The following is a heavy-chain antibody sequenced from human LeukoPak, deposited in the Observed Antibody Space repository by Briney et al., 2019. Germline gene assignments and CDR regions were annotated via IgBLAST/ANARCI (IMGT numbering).Heavy chain of an antibody. CDR2: MKEDGSEK. Sequence: AGGSLRLSCAASGFTFSRYWMNWVRQAPGRGLEWVATMKEDGSEKDYVDSVKGRFTISRDNATNSLYLQMNSLRAEDTAVYYCARGIDNWGQGTLVTVSS. V-gene: IGHV3-7*04. CDR1: GFTFSRYW. CDR3: ARGIDN. J-gene: IGHJ4*02.